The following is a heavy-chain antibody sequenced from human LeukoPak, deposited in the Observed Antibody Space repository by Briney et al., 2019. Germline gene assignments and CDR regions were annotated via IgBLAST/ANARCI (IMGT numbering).Heavy chain of an antibody. J-gene: IGHJ4*02. Sequence: PGGSLRLSCAASGFTFSSYSMNWVRQAPGKGLEWVSSISSSSYIYYSDSVQGRFTISRDNAKNSLYLQMNSLRAEDTAVYYCTRGTPTTRDFDYWGQGTLVTVSS. CDR1: GFTFSSYS. V-gene: IGHV3-21*01. D-gene: IGHD4-11*01. CDR3: TRGTPTTRDFDY. CDR2: ISSSSYI.